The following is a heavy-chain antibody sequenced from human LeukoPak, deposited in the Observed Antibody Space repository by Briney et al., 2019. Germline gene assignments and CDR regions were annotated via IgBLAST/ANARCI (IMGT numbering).Heavy chain of an antibody. CDR1: GFTFSSYS. CDR2: ISSSSSTI. CDR3: ARDLYSNSWYFVSPGGY. J-gene: IGHJ4*02. Sequence: GGSLRLSCAASGFTFSSYSMNWVRQAPGKGLEWVSYISSSSSTIYYADSVKGRFTISRDNAKNSLYLQMNSLRAEDTALYYCARDLYSNSWYFVSPGGYRGQGTLVTVSS. D-gene: IGHD6-13*01. V-gene: IGHV3-48*04.